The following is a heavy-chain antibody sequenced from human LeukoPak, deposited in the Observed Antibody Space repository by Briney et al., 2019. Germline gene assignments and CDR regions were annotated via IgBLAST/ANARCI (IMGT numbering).Heavy chain of an antibody. V-gene: IGHV1-18*01. CDR2: ISAYNGNT. J-gene: IGHJ4*02. CDR3: ARESRALYYYDSSGYFGVSDY. D-gene: IGHD3-22*01. CDR1: GYTFTSYG. Sequence: GSVKVSCKASGYTFTSYGISWVRQAPGQGLEWMGWISAYNGNTNYAQKLQGRVTMTTDTSTSTAYMELRSLRSDDTAVYYCARESRALYYYDSSGYFGVSDYWGQGTLVTVSS.